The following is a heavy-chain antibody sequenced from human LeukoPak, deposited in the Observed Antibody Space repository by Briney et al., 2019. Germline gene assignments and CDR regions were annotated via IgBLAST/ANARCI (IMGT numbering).Heavy chain of an antibody. CDR1: GCTFDYFA. CDR3: AKALEYQLLNFFDP. Sequence: GRSLRLSCAASGCTFDYFAMHWVRPAPGKGLEWVAFTSFDGGNKNYADSVKGRFTISRDNSNSTLYLQMNSLRVEDTAIYYCAKALEYQLLNFFDPWGPGTLVTVSS. V-gene: IGHV3-30*18. D-gene: IGHD2-2*01. CDR2: TSFDGGNK. J-gene: IGHJ5*02.